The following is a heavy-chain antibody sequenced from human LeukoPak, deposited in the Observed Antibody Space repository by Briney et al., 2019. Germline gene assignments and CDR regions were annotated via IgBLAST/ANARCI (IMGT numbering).Heavy chain of an antibody. D-gene: IGHD6-19*01. J-gene: IGHJ3*02. CDR3: ARVLTPGSSGVAFDI. CDR1: GYTFTSYY. V-gene: IGHV1-46*01. CDR2: INPSGGST. Sequence: GASVKVSCKASGYTFTSYYMHWVRQAPGQGLEWLGIINPSGGSTSYAQKFQGRVTMTRDTSTSAVYMELSSLRSEDTAVYYCARVLTPGSSGVAFDIWGQGTMVTISS.